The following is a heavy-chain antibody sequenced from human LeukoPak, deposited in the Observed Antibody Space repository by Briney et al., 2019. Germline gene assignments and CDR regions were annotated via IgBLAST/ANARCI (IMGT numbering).Heavy chain of an antibody. V-gene: IGHV3-33*06. D-gene: IGHD6-19*01. CDR2: IWYDGSNK. CDR1: GFTFSRYG. Sequence: GGSLRLSCAASGFTFSRYGMHWVRQAPGKGLEWVALIWYDGSNKYSADSVKGRFTISRDNSNNTLYLQMNSLRVEDTAFYYCAKDNRRHYTSGPNPDSLHWGQGALVTVSS. J-gene: IGHJ4*02. CDR3: AKDNRRHYTSGPNPDSLH.